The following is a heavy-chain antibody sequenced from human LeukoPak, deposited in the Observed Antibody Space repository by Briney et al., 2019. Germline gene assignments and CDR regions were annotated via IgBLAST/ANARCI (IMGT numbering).Heavy chain of an antibody. J-gene: IGHJ4*02. CDR3: AKCQDSSGWTYFEY. CDR2: ISHDGSYK. Sequence: PGGSPRLSCAASGFTFSSYGMHWVRQAPGKGLEWVALISHDGSYKYHVDSVKGRFTISRDNSKNTLYLQIDSLRAEDTAVYYCAKCQDSSGWTYFEYWGQGTLVTVSS. CDR1: GFTFSSYG. V-gene: IGHV3-30*18. D-gene: IGHD6-19*01.